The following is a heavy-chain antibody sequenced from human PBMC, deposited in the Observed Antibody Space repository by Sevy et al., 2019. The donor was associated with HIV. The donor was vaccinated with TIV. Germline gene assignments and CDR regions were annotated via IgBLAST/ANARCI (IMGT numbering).Heavy chain of an antibody. J-gene: IGHJ6*03. D-gene: IGHD4-17*01. V-gene: IGHV3-30*18. CDR1: GFTFSSYG. Sequence: GESLKISCAASGFTFSSYGMHWVRQAPGKGLEWVAVISYGGSIKYYADSVKGGFTNSRDNSKNTLYLQMNSLRAEDTAVYYCAKYLETDYGGNRYYYYYYMDDWGKGTTVTVSS. CDR2: ISYGGSIK. CDR3: AKYLETDYGGNRYYYYYYMDD.